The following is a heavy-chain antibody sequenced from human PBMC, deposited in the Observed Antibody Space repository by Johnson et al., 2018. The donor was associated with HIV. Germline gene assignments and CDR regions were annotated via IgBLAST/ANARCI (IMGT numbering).Heavy chain of an antibody. CDR2: IYSGGST. V-gene: IGHV3-66*01. CDR1: GFTFSSYA. J-gene: IGHJ3*02. CDR3: ARVGSSGWYEMDAFDI. D-gene: IGHD6-19*01. Sequence: EVQLVESGGGLVQPGGSLRLSCAASGFTFSSYAMSWVRQAPGKGLEWVSVIYSGGSTYYADSVKGRFTISRDNSKNTLYLQMNSLRAEDTAVYYCARVGSSGWYEMDAFDIWGQGTMVTVSS.